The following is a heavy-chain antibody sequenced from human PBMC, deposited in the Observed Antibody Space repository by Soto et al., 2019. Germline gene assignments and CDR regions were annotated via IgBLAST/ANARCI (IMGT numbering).Heavy chain of an antibody. D-gene: IGHD4-4*01. CDR3: AKEPRLQRVY. CDR2: ISAGGDGT. Sequence: GGSLRLSCEASGFPFGNYHMSWVRQAPGKGLEWVAGISAGGDGTTYADSVKGRFTISRDNSRNTLYLQMNSLRVDDTALYYCAKEPRLQRVYWGQGTLVTFSS. V-gene: IGHV3-23*01. CDR1: GFPFGNYH. J-gene: IGHJ4*01.